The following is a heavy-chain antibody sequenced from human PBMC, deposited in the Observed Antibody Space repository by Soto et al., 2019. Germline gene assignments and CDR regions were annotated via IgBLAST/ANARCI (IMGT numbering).Heavy chain of an antibody. CDR1: GFSFSNFA. D-gene: IGHD2-21*01. CDR2: IGAGGDIT. J-gene: IGHJ4*02. CDR3: AKDDFTDRGEDYFDQ. V-gene: IGHV3-23*01. Sequence: DVQLLESGGGLVQPGESLRLSCAASGFSFSNFAVSWVRQAPGKGLEWVSGIGAGGDITFYADSVKGRFGISRDNSKNTVYLQVNSLRAEDTAVYFCAKDDFTDRGEDYFDQWGPGTLVTVSS.